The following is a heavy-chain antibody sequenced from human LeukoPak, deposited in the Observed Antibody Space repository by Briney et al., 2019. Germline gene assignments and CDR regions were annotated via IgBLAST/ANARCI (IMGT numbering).Heavy chain of an antibody. V-gene: IGHV4-59*04. Sequence: PSETLSLTCTVSVGSIRTYYWSWLRHSPGEGREGLGYIYYSGSTNYNPSLKSRVTMSGDTSKHQFSLKLSSVTAADTAVYYCARLPYCSGGSCYFDYWGQGTLVTVSS. CDR1: VGSIRTYY. D-gene: IGHD2-15*01. CDR3: ARLPYCSGGSCYFDY. J-gene: IGHJ4*02. CDR2: IYYSGST.